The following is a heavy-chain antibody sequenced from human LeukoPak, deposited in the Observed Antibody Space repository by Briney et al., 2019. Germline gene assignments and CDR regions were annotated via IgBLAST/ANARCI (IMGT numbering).Heavy chain of an antibody. CDR1: GGSISSRSYY. CDR2: IYYSGST. Sequence: SETLSLTCTVSGGSISSRSYYWGWIRQPPGKGLEWIGSIYYSGSTYYNPSLKSRVTISVDTSKNQFSLKLSSVTAADTAVYYCARQATIFGVVGQNWFDPWGQGTLVTVSS. V-gene: IGHV4-39*01. D-gene: IGHD3-3*01. J-gene: IGHJ5*02. CDR3: ARQATIFGVVGQNWFDP.